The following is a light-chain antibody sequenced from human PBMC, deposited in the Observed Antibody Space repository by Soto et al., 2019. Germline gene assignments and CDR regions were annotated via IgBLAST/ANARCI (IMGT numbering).Light chain of an antibody. CDR2: SAS. CDR3: QQYNNWPRT. CDR1: QSVSSD. V-gene: IGKV3-15*01. Sequence: EMVMTQSPATLSVSPGERATLSCRASQSVSSDLAWYHQKPGQAPRLLIYSASTRATGIPARFSGSGSGTEFTLTINSLQSEDFAVYYCQQYNNWPRTFGQGTKV. J-gene: IGKJ1*01.